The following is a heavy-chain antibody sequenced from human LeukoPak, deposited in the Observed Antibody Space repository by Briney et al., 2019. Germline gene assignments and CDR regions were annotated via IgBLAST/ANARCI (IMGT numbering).Heavy chain of an antibody. V-gene: IGHV3-23*01. Sequence: PGASLRLSCAASGLTLITYAMGSARHPPGRGLEWVSSSSGSGNNTYHADSVKSRSTNSRDNSKIILYLQMSCLRANYTAVYYCAGCLLGVVAATRYFDLWGRGTLVTVSS. D-gene: IGHD2-15*01. CDR1: GLTLITYA. J-gene: IGHJ2*01. CDR3: AGCLLGVVAATRYFDL. CDR2: SSGSGNNT.